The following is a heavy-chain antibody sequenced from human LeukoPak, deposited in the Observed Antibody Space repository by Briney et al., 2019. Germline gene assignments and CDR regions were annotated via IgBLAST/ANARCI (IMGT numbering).Heavy chain of an antibody. Sequence: ASVKVSCKASGYTFTGSYIHWVRQAPGQGLEWMGLINPNNGDTNYTQIFQGRVTMTRDTSNRTAYMELSRLRSDDTDVYYCARDMYIHGWGMFDPWGQGTLVIVSS. CDR1: GYTFTGSY. J-gene: IGHJ5*02. CDR2: INPNNGDT. CDR3: ARDMYIHGWGMFDP. V-gene: IGHV1-2*02. D-gene: IGHD7-27*01.